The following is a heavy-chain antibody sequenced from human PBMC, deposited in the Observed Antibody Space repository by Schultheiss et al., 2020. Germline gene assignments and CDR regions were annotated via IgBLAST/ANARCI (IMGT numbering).Heavy chain of an antibody. D-gene: IGHD2-2*01. J-gene: IGHJ6*02. CDR2: IYYSGST. CDR3: ARAAGSTSRGYYYYYGVDV. CDR1: GGSIGRVYY. V-gene: IGHV4-39*07. Sequence: SETLSLTCTVSGGSIGRVYYWAWIRQSPGKGLEWIGRIYYSGSTNYNPSLKSRVTVSVDTSKNQFSLKLSSVTAADTAVYYCARAAGSTSRGYYYYYGVDVWGQGTTVTVSS.